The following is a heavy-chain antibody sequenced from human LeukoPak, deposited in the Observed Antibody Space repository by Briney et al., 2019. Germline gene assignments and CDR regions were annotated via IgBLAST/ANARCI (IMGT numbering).Heavy chain of an antibody. D-gene: IGHD3-16*02. J-gene: IGHJ4*02. V-gene: IGHV3-7*01. CDR3: ARARITITFGGVIVRYFDY. CDR2: IKQDGSEK. CDR1: GFTFSSYW. Sequence: GGSLRLSCAASGFTFSSYWMSWVRQAPGKGLEWVANIKQDGSEKYYVDSVKGRFTISRDNAKNSLYLQTNSLRDEDTAVYYCARARITITFGGVIVRYFDYWGQGTLVTVSS.